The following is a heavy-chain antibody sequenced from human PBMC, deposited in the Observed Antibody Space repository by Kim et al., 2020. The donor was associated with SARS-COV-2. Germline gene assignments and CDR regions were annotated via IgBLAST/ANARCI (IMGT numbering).Heavy chain of an antibody. CDR3: ARRGVATGFDY. CDR2: T. Sequence: TRYSPSFQGQVTISADPSISTAYLQWSSLKASDTAMYYCARRGVATGFDYWGQGTLVTVSS. V-gene: IGHV5-51*01. D-gene: IGHD5-12*01. J-gene: IGHJ4*02.